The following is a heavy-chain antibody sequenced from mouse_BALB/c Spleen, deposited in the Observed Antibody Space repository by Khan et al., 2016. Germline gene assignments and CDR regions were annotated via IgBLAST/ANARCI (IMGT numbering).Heavy chain of an antibody. CDR3: GRSDDYGNDY. CDR1: GYTFTNYG. Sequence: QIQLVQSGPELKKPGETVKISCKASGYTFTNYGMNWVKRAPGKVLKWMGWINTYTEEPTYADDFKGRFAFSLETSASTAYLQINNLKNEDMATYFRGRSDDYGNDYWGQGTTLTVSS. V-gene: IGHV9-1*02. J-gene: IGHJ2*01. CDR2: INTYTEEP. D-gene: IGHD1-2*01.